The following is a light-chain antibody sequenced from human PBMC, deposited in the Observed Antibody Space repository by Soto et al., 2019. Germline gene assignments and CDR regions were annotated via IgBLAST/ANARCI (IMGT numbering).Light chain of an antibody. Sequence: IVMTQYPANLSVSPGERATLSCRASQSVSSKLAWYQQKPGQAPRLLIYGASSRATGIPDRFSGSGSGTDFTLTISRLEPEDFSVYYCQQYGSSPTITFGQGTRLEIK. CDR2: GAS. J-gene: IGKJ5*01. V-gene: IGKV3-20*01. CDR1: QSVSSK. CDR3: QQYGSSPTIT.